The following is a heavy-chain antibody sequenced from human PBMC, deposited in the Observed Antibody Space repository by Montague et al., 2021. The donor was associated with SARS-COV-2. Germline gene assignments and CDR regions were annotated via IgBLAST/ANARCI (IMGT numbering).Heavy chain of an antibody. CDR3: VRERWYRFDA. Sequence: SLRLSCAASGFVFDDLYMGWVRQAPGKGLEWVGLRRNKIGSFATDYAASVRDRFTISRDESKSILYLQMNSLKNEDTAVYFCVRERWYRFDAWGQGTLVTVSS. CDR1: GFVFDDLY. CDR2: RRNKIGSFAT. V-gene: IGHV3-72*01. J-gene: IGHJ5*02. D-gene: IGHD4-23*01.